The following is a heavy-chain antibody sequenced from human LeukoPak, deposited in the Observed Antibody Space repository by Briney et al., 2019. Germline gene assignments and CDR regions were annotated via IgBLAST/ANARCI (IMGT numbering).Heavy chain of an antibody. CDR2: ISGSSSTI. V-gene: IGHV3-48*02. CDR3: ARNSHYAFDI. J-gene: IGHJ3*02. CDR1: GFSFSGYS. Sequence: PGGSLRLSCAASGFSFSGYSINWVRQAPGKGQEWISYISGSSSTIYYADSVRGRFTISRDNAKNSLYLQMNSLRDEDTAVYYCARNSHYAFDIWGQGTMVTVSS.